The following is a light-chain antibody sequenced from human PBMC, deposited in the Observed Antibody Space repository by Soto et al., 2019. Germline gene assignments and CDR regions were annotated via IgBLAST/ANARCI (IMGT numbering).Light chain of an antibody. CDR2: AAS. Sequence: EIVLTQSPGTLPLSPGERATLSCRASQSVDSNYLGWYQQKPGQAPRLLIYAASSRATGIPDRLSGGGSGTDFTLTISRLEHADFAVYYCQLYYSGMFGQGTKVELK. CDR3: QLYYSGM. J-gene: IGKJ1*01. CDR1: QSVDSNY. V-gene: IGKV3-20*01.